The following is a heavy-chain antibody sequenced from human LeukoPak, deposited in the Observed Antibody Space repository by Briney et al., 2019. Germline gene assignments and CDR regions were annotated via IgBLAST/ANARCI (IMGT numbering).Heavy chain of an antibody. Sequence: SETLSLTCTVSGRSISSYYWSWIRQPPGKGLERLGYIYYSGSTNYNPSLKSRVTISVDTSKNQFSLKLSSVTAADTAVYFCGRVRTGNTGSPEYFEDWGQGTLVTVSS. V-gene: IGHV4-59*01. CDR2: IYYSGST. D-gene: IGHD5-12*01. CDR1: GRSISSYY. CDR3: GRVRTGNTGSPEYFED. J-gene: IGHJ1*01.